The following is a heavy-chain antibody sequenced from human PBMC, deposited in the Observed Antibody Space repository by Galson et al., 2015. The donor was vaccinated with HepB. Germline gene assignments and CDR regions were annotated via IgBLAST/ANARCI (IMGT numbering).Heavy chain of an antibody. CDR3: AKGTGYSGYEWGLDY. CDR2: ISWDGGST. J-gene: IGHJ4*02. CDR1: GFTFDDYA. V-gene: IGHV3-43D*03. Sequence: SLRPSCAASGFTFDDYAMHWVRQAPGKGLEWVSLISWDGGSTYYADSVKGRFTISRDNSKNSLYLQMNSLRAEDTALYYCAKGTGYSGYEWGLDYWGQGTLVTVSS. D-gene: IGHD5-12*01.